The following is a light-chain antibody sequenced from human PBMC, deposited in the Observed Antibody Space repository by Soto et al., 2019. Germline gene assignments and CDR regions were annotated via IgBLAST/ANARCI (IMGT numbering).Light chain of an antibody. CDR2: DAS. V-gene: IGKV1-9*01. CDR1: QGIRSY. Sequence: LYQSPSSVSASVGDRVAITCRASQGIRSYLAWYQQKPGEAPKLLIYDASTLESGVPSRFSGSGSGTEFTLTINNLQPDDLATYICQQYKSYSTFGRGTMV. CDR3: QQYKSYST. J-gene: IGKJ1*01.